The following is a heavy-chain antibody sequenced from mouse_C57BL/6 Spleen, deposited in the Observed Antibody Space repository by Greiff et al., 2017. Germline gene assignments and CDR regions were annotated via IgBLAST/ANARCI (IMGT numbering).Heavy chain of an antibody. Sequence: VQLQQPGAELVRPGSSVKLSCKASGYTFTSYWMHWVKQRPIQGLEWIGNIDPSDSETHYNQKFKDKATLTVDKSSSTAYMQLSSLTSEDSAVYYCARNPLTTGYAMDYWGQGTSVTVSS. D-gene: IGHD1-1*01. V-gene: IGHV1-52*01. J-gene: IGHJ4*01. CDR3: ARNPLTTGYAMDY. CDR1: GYTFTSYW. CDR2: IDPSDSET.